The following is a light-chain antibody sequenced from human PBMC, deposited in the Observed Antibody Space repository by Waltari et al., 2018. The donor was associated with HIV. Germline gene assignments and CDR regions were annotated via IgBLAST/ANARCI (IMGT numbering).Light chain of an antibody. V-gene: IGLV1-40*01. J-gene: IGLJ3*02. CDR3: QSYDSSLTGWV. CDR1: SSHVGAGYD. Sequence: QSVLTQPPSVSGAPGQRVTISCTGGSSHVGAGYDVHWYQQLPGTAPKLLIFVNINRPSGVSDRFSGSKSGTSASLAITGLQAEDEADYYCQSYDSSLTGWVFGGGTKLTVL. CDR2: VNI.